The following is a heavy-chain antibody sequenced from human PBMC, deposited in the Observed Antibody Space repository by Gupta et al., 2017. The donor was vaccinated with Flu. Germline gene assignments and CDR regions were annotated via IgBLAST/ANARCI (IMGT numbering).Heavy chain of an antibody. J-gene: IGHJ4*02. CDR2: INQDGSGN. Sequence: RQAPGKGLEWVANINQDGSGNHYVDSVKGRFTVSRDNVENSLYLEMNSLRAEDTAVYYCARWQYSSSWYFDYWGQGTLVTVSS. CDR3: ARWQYSSSWYFDY. D-gene: IGHD6-13*01. V-gene: IGHV3-7*01.